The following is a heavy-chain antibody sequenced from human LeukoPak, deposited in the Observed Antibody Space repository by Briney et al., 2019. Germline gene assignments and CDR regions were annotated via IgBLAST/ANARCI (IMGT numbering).Heavy chain of an antibody. CDR3: ASLYDYGGYSDFGY. CDR1: GFTFSDYW. J-gene: IGHJ4*02. CDR2: IKQGGGAK. Sequence: GGSLRLSCAASGFTFSDYWMSWVRQAPGKGLEWVANIKQGGGAKYYVDSVKGRFTISRDNAKNSLYLQMNSLRAEDTAVYYCASLYDYGGYSDFGYWGQGTLVTVSS. V-gene: IGHV3-7*01. D-gene: IGHD4-23*01.